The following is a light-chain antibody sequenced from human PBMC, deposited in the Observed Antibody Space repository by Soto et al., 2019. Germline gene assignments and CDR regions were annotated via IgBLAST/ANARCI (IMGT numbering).Light chain of an antibody. V-gene: IGKV3-20*01. CDR2: GTS. CDR3: QQYDNSPIT. Sequence: EVVLTQSPGTLSLSRVERATLSCRASERIYSAYLGWYQQKPGQAPRLLIYGTSSRATGIPDRFSGSGSGTDFTLTISRLEPEDFAVYYCQQYDNSPITFGQGTRLEIK. J-gene: IGKJ5*01. CDR1: ERIYSAY.